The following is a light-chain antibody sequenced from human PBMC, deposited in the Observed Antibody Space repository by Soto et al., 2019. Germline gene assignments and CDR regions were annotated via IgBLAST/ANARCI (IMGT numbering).Light chain of an antibody. CDR3: QQRSNWPP. CDR2: DAS. CDR1: QSVSSY. J-gene: IGKJ4*01. Sequence: EIVLTQSPANLSLSPGERATLSCRASQSVSSYLAWYQQKPGQAPRLLIYDASNRATGIPARFSGSGSGTDFTLTISSLEPEDFAVYYCQQRSNWPPFGGGTKVEIK. V-gene: IGKV3-11*01.